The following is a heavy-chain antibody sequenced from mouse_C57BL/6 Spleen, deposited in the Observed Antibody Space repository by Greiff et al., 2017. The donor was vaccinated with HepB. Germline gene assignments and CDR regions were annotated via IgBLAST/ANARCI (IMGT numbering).Heavy chain of an antibody. Sequence: VKVVESGAELAKPGASVKLSCKASGYTFTSYWMHWVKQRPGQGLEWIGYINPSSGYTKYNQKFKDKATLTADKSSSTAYMQLSSLTYEDSAVYYCASLDYYGSSPFAYWGQGTLVTVSA. CDR2: INPSSGYT. V-gene: IGHV1-7*01. CDR1: GYTFTSYW. J-gene: IGHJ3*01. CDR3: ASLDYYGSSPFAY. D-gene: IGHD1-1*01.